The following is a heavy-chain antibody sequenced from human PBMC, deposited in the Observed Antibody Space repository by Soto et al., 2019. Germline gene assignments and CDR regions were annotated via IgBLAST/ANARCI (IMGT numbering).Heavy chain of an antibody. CDR3: ARVSGWPPHYFDY. CDR1: GFTFSSYW. Sequence: HPGGSLRLSCAASGFTFSSYWMSWVRQAPGKGLEWVANIKQDGSEKYYVDSVKGRFTISRDNAKNSLYLQMNSLRAEDTAVYYCARVSGWPPHYFDYWGQGTLVTVSS. J-gene: IGHJ4*02. CDR2: IKQDGSEK. D-gene: IGHD6-19*01. V-gene: IGHV3-7*03.